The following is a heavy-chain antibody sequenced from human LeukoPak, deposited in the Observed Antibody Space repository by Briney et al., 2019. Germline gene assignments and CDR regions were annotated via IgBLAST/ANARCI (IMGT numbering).Heavy chain of an antibody. Sequence: GGSLRLSCAASGFTFSSYWMGWVRQAPGKGLEWVANIKQDGSGKYYVDSVKGRFTISRDNAKNSLYLQMNSLRAEDTAVYYCARDGPDFWSGYYWEVWGQGTLVTVSS. CDR3: ARDGPDFWSGYYWEV. J-gene: IGHJ4*02. CDR2: IKQDGSGK. CDR1: GFTFSSYW. D-gene: IGHD3-3*01. V-gene: IGHV3-7*01.